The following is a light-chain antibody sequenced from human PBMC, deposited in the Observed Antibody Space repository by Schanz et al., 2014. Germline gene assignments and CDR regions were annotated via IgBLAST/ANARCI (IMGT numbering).Light chain of an antibody. CDR3: QQYNNWPPWT. J-gene: IGKJ1*01. Sequence: EIVLTQSPGTLSLSPGERATLSCRASQSVTNSYLAWYQQKPGQAPWLLIYGASTRDTDIPARFSGSGSGTEFTLTISSLQSEDFAVYYCQQYNNWPPWTFGQGTKVEI. CDR1: QSVTNSY. CDR2: GAS. V-gene: IGKV3-15*01.